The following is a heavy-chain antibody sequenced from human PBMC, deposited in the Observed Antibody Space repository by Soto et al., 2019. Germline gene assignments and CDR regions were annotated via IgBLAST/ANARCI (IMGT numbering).Heavy chain of an antibody. D-gene: IGHD4-17*01. V-gene: IGHV3-21*01. J-gene: IGHJ5*02. CDR1: GFTFSSYS. CDR3: ARDLQMLTTGPNWFDP. CDR2: ISSSSSYI. Sequence: GGSLRLSCAASGFTFSSYSMNWVRQAPGKGLEWVSSISSSSSYIYYADSVKGRFTTSRDNAKNSLYLQMNSLRAEDTAVYYCARDLQMLTTGPNWFDPWGQGTLVTVS.